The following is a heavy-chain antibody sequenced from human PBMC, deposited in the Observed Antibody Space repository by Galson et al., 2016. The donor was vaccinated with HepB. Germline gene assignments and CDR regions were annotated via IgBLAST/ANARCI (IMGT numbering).Heavy chain of an antibody. CDR3: ARGVAPWALGSLGFHMDV. CDR1: GFTFSNYA. V-gene: IGHV3-30-3*01. CDR2: ISYDGSDI. D-gene: IGHD1-26*01. J-gene: IGHJ6*02. Sequence: SLRLSCAASGFTFSNYAMHWVRQAPGKGLEWVAVISYDGSDIYYADSVKGRFTISRDNSKNTLFMQMDSLRPEDTAVYYCARGVAPWALGSLGFHMDVWGQGTTVTVSS.